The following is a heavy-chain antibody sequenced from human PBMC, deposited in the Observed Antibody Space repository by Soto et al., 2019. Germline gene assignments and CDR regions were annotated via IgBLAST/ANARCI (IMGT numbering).Heavy chain of an antibody. V-gene: IGHV4-59*08. D-gene: IGHD1-1*01. CDR2: IYSTGST. Sequence: QVQLQESGPGLVKPSETLSLTYTVSGGSFRTYYWSWIRQPPGKGLEWIGYIYSTGSTNYNPSLKSRVTISVDASKNQFSLRLSSVTAADTAVYYCARHVMSGPYYYFGMDVWGQGTTVTVSS. J-gene: IGHJ6*02. CDR3: ARHVMSGPYYYFGMDV. CDR1: GGSFRTYY.